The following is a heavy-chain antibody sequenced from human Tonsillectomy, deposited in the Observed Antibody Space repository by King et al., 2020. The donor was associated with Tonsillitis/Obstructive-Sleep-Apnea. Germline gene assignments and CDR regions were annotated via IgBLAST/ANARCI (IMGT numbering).Heavy chain of an antibody. D-gene: IGHD6-13*01. Sequence: QLVQSGAEVKKAGSSVKVSCKASGGTFSSYAISWMRQAPGQGLEWMGRIIHILGIANNAQNFQGRVTITADKSTSTAYMELSSLRSEDTAVYYCAVSYSSSWLGQFDYWGQGTLVTVSS. CDR1: GGTFSSYA. V-gene: IGHV1-69*04. CDR3: AVSYSSSWLGQFDY. CDR2: IIHILGIA. J-gene: IGHJ4*02.